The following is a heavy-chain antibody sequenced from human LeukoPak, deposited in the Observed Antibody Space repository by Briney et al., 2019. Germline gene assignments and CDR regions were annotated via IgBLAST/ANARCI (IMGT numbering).Heavy chain of an antibody. D-gene: IGHD3-3*01. CDR3: AKSTPFWSGYYDY. Sequence: QPGGSLRLSCAASGFTFSSYDLIWHPQAPGKGLKWISASSGSGGSTYYGGSVRGRFTISRDNSKNTLYLQMNSLRAEDTAVYYCAKSTPFWSGYYDYWGQGTLVTVSS. CDR2: SSGSGGST. J-gene: IGHJ4*02. V-gene: IGHV3-23*01. CDR1: GFTFSSYD.